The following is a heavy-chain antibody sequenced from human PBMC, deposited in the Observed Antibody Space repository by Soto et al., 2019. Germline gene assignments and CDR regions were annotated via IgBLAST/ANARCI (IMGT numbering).Heavy chain of an antibody. J-gene: IGHJ4*02. Sequence: VGSLRLSCAASGFTFTRYSMSWVRQAPGKGLEWVSSISSTTNYIYYGDSMKGRFTISRDNAKNSLYLEMNSLRAEDTAVYYCARESEDLTSAFDYWGQGTLVTVSS. CDR3: ARESEDLTSAFDY. V-gene: IGHV3-21*06. CDR2: ISSTTNYI. CDR1: GFTFTRYS.